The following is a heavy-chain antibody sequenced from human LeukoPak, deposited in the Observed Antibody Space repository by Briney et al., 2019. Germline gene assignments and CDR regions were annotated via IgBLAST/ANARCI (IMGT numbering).Heavy chain of an antibody. D-gene: IGHD3-22*01. CDR3: ARDPNHYYDSSGYYGDY. J-gene: IGHJ4*02. CDR1: GYTFTNYA. Sequence: ASVKVSCKASGYTFTNYAMNWVRQAPGQGLEWMGWINTNTGNPAYALGFTGRFVFSLDTSVSTAYLQISSLKAEDTAVYYRARDPNHYYDSSGYYGDYWGQGTLVTVSS. V-gene: IGHV7-4-1*02. CDR2: INTNTGNP.